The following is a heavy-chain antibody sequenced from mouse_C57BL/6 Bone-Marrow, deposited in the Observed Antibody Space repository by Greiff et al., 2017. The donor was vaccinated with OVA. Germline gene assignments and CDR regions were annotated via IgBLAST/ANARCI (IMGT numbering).Heavy chain of an antibody. V-gene: IGHV1-69*01. CDR1: GYTFTSYW. CDR3: AKGGGGLPHYYAMDY. CDR2: IDPSDSYT. J-gene: IGHJ4*01. D-gene: IGHD2-4*01. Sequence: QVQLQQPGAELVMPGASVKLSCKASGYTFTSYWMHWVKQRPGQGLEWIGEIDPSDSYTNYNQKFKGKSTLTVDKSSSTAYMQLSSLTSEDSAVYYCAKGGGGLPHYYAMDYWGQGTSVTVSS.